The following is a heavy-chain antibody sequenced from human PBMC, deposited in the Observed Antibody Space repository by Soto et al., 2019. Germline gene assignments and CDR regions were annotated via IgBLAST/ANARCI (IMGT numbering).Heavy chain of an antibody. Sequence: GGSLRLSCAASGFTFDDYAMHWVRQAPGKGLEWVSGISWNSGSIGYADSVKGRFTISRDNAKNSLYLQMNSLRAEDTALYYCAKATVGYYYYYMDVWGKGTTVTVSS. J-gene: IGHJ6*03. CDR2: ISWNSGSI. CDR1: GFTFDDYA. D-gene: IGHD2-2*01. CDR3: AKATVGYYYYYMDV. V-gene: IGHV3-9*01.